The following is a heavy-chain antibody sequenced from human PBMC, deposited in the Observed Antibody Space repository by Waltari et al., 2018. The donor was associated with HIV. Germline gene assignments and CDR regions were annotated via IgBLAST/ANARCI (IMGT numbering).Heavy chain of an antibody. CDR1: GGSFSGYY. D-gene: IGHD3-3*01. CDR2: INHTGST. Sequence: VQLQQWGAGLLKPSETLSLTCAVYGGSFSGYYWSWIRQPPGKGLEWIGEINHTGSTNYNPSLKSRVTISVDTSKNQFSLKLSSVTAADTAVYYCARAGSYDFWSAYRYYGMDVWGQETTVTVSS. V-gene: IGHV4-34*01. J-gene: IGHJ6*02. CDR3: ARAGSYDFWSAYRYYGMDV.